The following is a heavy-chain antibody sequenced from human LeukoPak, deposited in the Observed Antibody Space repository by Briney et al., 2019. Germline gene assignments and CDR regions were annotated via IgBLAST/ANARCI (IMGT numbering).Heavy chain of an antibody. CDR1: GFTFSSYG. Sequence: PGRSLRLSCAASGFTFSSYGMHWVRQAPGKGLEWVAVIWYDGSNKYYADSVKGRFTISRDNSKNTLYLQMNSLRAEDTAVYYCARGTTLYDSSGDDFDCWGQGTLVTVSS. V-gene: IGHV3-33*01. CDR3: ARGTTLYDSSGDDFDC. CDR2: IWYDGSNK. D-gene: IGHD3-22*01. J-gene: IGHJ4*02.